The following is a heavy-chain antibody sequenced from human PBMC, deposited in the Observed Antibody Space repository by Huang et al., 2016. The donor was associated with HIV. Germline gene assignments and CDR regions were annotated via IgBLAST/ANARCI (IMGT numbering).Heavy chain of an antibody. CDR1: GGSISTHY. V-gene: IGHV4-59*11. D-gene: IGHD3-3*01. Sequence: QVQLQESGPGLVKPSETLSLTCTVSGGSISTHYWSWIRQPPGKGLEWIGSIDYRGSTNYNPSLKSRGTILLDTSKNQFSLRVNSVTAADTAMYYCARDHHDFWRGYRRMYFFDHWGQGTLVTVSS. CDR3: ARDHHDFWRGYRRMYFFDH. J-gene: IGHJ4*02. CDR2: IDYRGST.